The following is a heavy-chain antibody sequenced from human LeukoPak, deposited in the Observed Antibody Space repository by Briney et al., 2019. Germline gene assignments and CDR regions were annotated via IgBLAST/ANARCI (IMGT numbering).Heavy chain of an antibody. CDR1: GFTFSSYS. V-gene: IGHV3-21*01. CDR3: ARGTAMVKNYFDY. Sequence: GGSLRLSCAASGFTFSSYSMNWVRQAPGKGLEWVSSISSSSSYIYYADSVKGRFTISRDNAKNSLYLQMNSLRAEDTAVYYCARGTAMVKNYFDYWGQGTLITVSS. D-gene: IGHD5-18*01. CDR2: ISSSSSYI. J-gene: IGHJ4*02.